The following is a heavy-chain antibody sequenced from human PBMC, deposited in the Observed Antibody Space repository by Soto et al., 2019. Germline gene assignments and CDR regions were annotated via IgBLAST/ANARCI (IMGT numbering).Heavy chain of an antibody. CDR2: ISYDGNNQ. CDR1: GFLFNTYA. V-gene: IGHV3-30-3*01. D-gene: IGHD3-9*01. CDR3: ARPGSGYDVLTGRYFYYFHPVDV. Sequence: QVQLMDSGGGLVQPGGSLRLSCAASGFLFNTYAMHWVRQAPGKGLEWVAVISYDGNNQDYADSVKGRFTISRDNSRNTLYLQMNDLRSEDTAVYYCARPGSGYDVLTGRYFYYFHPVDVWGQGTTVTVSS. J-gene: IGHJ6*02.